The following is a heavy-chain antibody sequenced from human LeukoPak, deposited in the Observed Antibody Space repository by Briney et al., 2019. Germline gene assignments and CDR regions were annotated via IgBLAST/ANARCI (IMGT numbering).Heavy chain of an antibody. CDR1: GYSISSGYY. Sequence: SETLSLTCAVSGYSISSGYYWGWIRQPPGKGLEWIGSIYHSGSTYYNPSLKSRVTISVDTSKNQFSLKLSSVTAADTAVYYCARSYCSGGSCHYFDYWGQRTLVTVSS. CDR3: ARSYCSGGSCHYFDY. D-gene: IGHD2-15*01. CDR2: IYHSGST. V-gene: IGHV4-38-2*01. J-gene: IGHJ4*02.